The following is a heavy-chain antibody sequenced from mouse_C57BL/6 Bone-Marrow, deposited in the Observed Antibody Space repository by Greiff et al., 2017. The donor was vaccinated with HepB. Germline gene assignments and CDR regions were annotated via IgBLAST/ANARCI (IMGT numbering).Heavy chain of an antibody. Sequence: QVQLQQPGAELVKPGASAKLSCKASGYTFTSYWMHWVKQRPGQGLEWIGMIHPNSGSTNYNEKFKSKATLTVDKSSSTAYMQLSSLTSEDSAVYYCARGAVTTGEYYAMDYWGQGTSVTVSS. D-gene: IGHD2-2*01. CDR3: ARGAVTTGEYYAMDY. CDR1: GYTFTSYW. V-gene: IGHV1-64*01. J-gene: IGHJ4*01. CDR2: IHPNSGST.